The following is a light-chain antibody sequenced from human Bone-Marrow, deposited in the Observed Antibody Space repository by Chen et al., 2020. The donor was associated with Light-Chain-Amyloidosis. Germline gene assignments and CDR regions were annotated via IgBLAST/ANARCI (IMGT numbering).Light chain of an antibody. V-gene: IGLV3-21*02. CDR2: DDS. CDR3: EVWDRSRDRPV. CDR1: NIGSTS. Sequence: SYVLTQPSSVSVAPGQTATIACGGNNIGSTSVHWYQQTPGQAPLLVVYDDSDRPSGIPERLASSNAGNTDTQTVCMIEAGDEAAYHCEVWDRSRDRPVIGGGALLTVL. J-gene: IGLJ3*02.